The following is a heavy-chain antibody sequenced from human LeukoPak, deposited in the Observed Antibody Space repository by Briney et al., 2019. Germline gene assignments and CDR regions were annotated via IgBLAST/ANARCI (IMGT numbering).Heavy chain of an antibody. CDR1: GFTFSSYG. Sequence: PGGSLRLSCAASGFTFSSYGMHWVRQAPGKGLEWVAVISYDGSNKYYADSVKGRFTISRDNSKNTLFLQMNSLRAEDTAVYYCAKEVQGAVADDYWGQGTLVTVSS. J-gene: IGHJ4*02. CDR3: AKEVQGAVADDY. V-gene: IGHV3-30*18. D-gene: IGHD6-19*01. CDR2: ISYDGSNK.